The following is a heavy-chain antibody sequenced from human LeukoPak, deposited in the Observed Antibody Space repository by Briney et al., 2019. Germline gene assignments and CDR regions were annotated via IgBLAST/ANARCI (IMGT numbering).Heavy chain of an antibody. D-gene: IGHD3-22*01. CDR2: INSDGSPI. Sequence: GGSLRLSCVASGFTFSSSWMHWVRQAPGKGLEWVSRINSDGSPIDYADYVKGRFAISTDNAKNTLYLQMNCLRAEDTAVYYCARAGNYRFDYWGQGSLVTVSS. CDR1: GFTFSSSW. J-gene: IGHJ4*02. CDR3: ARAGNYRFDY. V-gene: IGHV3-74*01.